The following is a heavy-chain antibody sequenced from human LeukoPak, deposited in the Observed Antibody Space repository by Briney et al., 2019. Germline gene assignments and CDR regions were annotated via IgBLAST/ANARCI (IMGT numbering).Heavy chain of an antibody. Sequence: SETLSLTCAVYGGSFSGYYWSWIRQPPGKGLEWIGEINHSGNTNYNPSLKSRVTISVDTSKNQFSLKLSSVTAADTAVYYCARGPNNRITIFGVVAVRGSSFDYWGQGTLVTVSS. CDR2: INHSGNT. J-gene: IGHJ4*02. V-gene: IGHV4-34*01. CDR1: GGSFSGYY. D-gene: IGHD3-3*01. CDR3: ARGPNNRITIFGVVAVRGSSFDY.